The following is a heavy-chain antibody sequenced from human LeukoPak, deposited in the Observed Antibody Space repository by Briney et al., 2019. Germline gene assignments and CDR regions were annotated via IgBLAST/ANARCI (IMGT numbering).Heavy chain of an antibody. CDR2: ISWDGSTT. J-gene: IGHJ3*02. Sequence: GGSLRLSCAASGFTFDDYAMHWVRQAPGKGLKWVSLISWDGSTTYYADSVRGRFTISRDNSKNSLYLQVNSLRAEDTALYYCARDTSSWFQGDALDIWGQGTMVTVSS. CDR1: GFTFDDYA. CDR3: ARDTSSWFQGDALDI. D-gene: IGHD6-13*01. V-gene: IGHV3-43D*03.